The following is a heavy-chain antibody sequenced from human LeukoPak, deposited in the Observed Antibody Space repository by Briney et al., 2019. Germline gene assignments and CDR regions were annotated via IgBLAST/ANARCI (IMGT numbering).Heavy chain of an antibody. CDR1: GFTFSSYA. Sequence: GGSLRLSCAASGFTFSSYAMHWVRQAPGRGREYVSAITTDGGSTYYANSVKGRFTISRDNSKNTLYLQMGSLRAEDMAVYYCARGKGIYCGGDCSALDYWGQGTLVTVSS. CDR3: ARGKGIYCGGDCSALDY. D-gene: IGHD2-21*02. CDR2: ITTDGGST. V-gene: IGHV3-64*01. J-gene: IGHJ4*02.